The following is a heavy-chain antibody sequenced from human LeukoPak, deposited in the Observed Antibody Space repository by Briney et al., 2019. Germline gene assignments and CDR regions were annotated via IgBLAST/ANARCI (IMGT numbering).Heavy chain of an antibody. J-gene: IGHJ4*02. CDR3: ARPTGDSASNFDY. CDR2: IYYRVTT. CDR1: GGSISRSSDY. D-gene: IGHD4-17*01. Sequence: SETLSLTCTVSGGSISRSSDYWGWIRQSPGKGLEWIGSIYYRVTTYYNPSLKSRVTISVDTSKNQVSLKVTSVTAADTAVYYCARPTGDSASNFDYWGQGTLVTVSS. V-gene: IGHV4-39*01.